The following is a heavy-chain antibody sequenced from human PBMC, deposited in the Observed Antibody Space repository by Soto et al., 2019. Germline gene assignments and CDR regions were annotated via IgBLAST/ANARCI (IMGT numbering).Heavy chain of an antibody. CDR3: FRDAGSCSVCSFCSSDNRYLP. D-gene: IGHD2-15*01. V-gene: IGHV4-31*03. J-gene: IGHJ5*02. CDR2: IYYSGST. CDR1: DGSISSGGYS. Sequence: SETLSLTCTLSDGSISSGGYSWSSIRQHPGKGLEWIGYIYYSGSTYYNPSLKSRVTISVDTSKNQFSLKLSSVTAADTAVYYFFRDAGSCSVCSFCSSDNRYLPSGQ.